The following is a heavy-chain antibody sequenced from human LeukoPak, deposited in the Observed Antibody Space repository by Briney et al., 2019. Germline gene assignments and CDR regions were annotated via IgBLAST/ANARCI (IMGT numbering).Heavy chain of an antibody. CDR2: ISGYNGNT. CDR3: ARGHDVGATHDY. D-gene: IGHD1-26*01. V-gene: IGHV1-18*01. CDR1: GYTFINYG. J-gene: IGHJ4*02. Sequence: VASVKVSCKASGYTFINYGISWVRQAPGQGLEWMGWISGYNGNTNYAQKFQGRVTMTTDTSTSTAYMELRSLRSDDTAVYYCARGHDVGATHDYWGQGTLVTVSS.